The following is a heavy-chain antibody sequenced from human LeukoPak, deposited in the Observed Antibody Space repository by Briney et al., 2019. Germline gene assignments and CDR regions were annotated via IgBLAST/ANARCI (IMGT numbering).Heavy chain of an antibody. D-gene: IGHD6-6*01. Sequence: SETLSLTCTVSGGSISSYYWSWIRQPPGKGLEWTGYIYYSGSTNYNPSLKCRVTISVDTSKNQFSLKLSSVTAADTAVYYCARAQSSIAARPRYYYYMDVWGKGTTVTVSS. J-gene: IGHJ6*03. CDR2: IYYSGST. V-gene: IGHV4-59*01. CDR1: GGSISSYY. CDR3: ARAQSSIAARPRYYYYMDV.